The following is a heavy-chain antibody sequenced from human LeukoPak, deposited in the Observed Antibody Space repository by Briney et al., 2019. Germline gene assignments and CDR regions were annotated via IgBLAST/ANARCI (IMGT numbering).Heavy chain of an antibody. CDR3: WRGPYGSGDGYFDY. D-gene: IGHD3-10*01. CDR2: IWYNGSKK. Sequence: GGSLRLSCSASGFTFSDPGVDSVRQAPSKGLEWVAIIWYNGSKKYYAESVKGRFTISRDNSKNTLYLQMSSLRAEDTAVYYCWRGPYGSGDGYFDYWGQGTLVTVSS. CDR1: GFTFSDPG. J-gene: IGHJ4*02. V-gene: IGHV3-33*01.